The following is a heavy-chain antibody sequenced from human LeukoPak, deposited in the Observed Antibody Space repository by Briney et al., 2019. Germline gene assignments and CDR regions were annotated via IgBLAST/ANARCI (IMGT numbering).Heavy chain of an antibody. CDR3: ARDSPSSGGSSAAPPDC. J-gene: IGHJ4*02. V-gene: IGHV1-69*13. D-gene: IGHD3-10*01. CDR2: IIPIFGTA. CDR1: GGTFSSYA. Sequence: ASVKVSCKASGGTFSSYAISWVRQAPGQGLEWMGGIIPIFGTANYAQKFQGRVTITADESTSTAYMELSSLRSEDTAVYYCARDSPSSGGSSAAPPDCWGQGTLVTVSS.